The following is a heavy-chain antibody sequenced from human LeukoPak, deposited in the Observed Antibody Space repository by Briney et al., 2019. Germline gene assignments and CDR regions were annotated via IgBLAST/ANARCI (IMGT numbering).Heavy chain of an antibody. V-gene: IGHV3-11*01. CDR3: ARVLYYDSSGQQGGAFDI. J-gene: IGHJ3*02. CDR1: GFTFSDYY. D-gene: IGHD3-22*01. CDR2: ISSSGSTI. Sequence: GGSLRLSCAASGFTFSDYYMSWIRQAPGKGLEWVSYISSSGSTIYYADSVKGRFAISRDNAKNSLYLQMNSLRAEDTAVYYCARVLYYDSSGQQGGAFDIWGQGTMVTVSS.